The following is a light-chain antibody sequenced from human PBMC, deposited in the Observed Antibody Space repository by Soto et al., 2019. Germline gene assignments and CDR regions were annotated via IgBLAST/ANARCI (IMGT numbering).Light chain of an antibody. CDR1: QSVSSN. J-gene: IGKJ5*01. CDR3: QQRRSWPPTIT. V-gene: IGKV3-11*01. Sequence: EIVMTQSPATLSVSPGERATLSCRASQSVSSNLAWYQQKPGQAPRLLIYGASYRATDIPPRFSGSGSGTDFTLTISSLEPEDFAVYYCQQRRSWPPTITFGQGTRLEI. CDR2: GAS.